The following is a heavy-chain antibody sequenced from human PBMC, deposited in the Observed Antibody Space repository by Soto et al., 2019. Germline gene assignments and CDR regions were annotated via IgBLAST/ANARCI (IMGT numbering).Heavy chain of an antibody. Sequence: SETLSLTCAVSGGSISSGGYSWSWIRQPPGKGLEWIGYIYHSGSTYYNPSLKSRVTISVDRSKNQFSLKLSSVTAADTAVYYCARGPAAGTYYYYYGMDVWGQGTTVTVSS. J-gene: IGHJ6*02. CDR1: GGSISSGGYS. D-gene: IGHD6-13*01. CDR2: IYHSGST. V-gene: IGHV4-30-2*01. CDR3: ARGPAAGTYYYYYGMDV.